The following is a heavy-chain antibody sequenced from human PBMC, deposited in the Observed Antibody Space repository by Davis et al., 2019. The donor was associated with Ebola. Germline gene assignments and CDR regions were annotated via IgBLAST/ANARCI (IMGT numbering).Heavy chain of an antibody. CDR3: ARVALYAFDV. V-gene: IGHV3-48*03. Sequence: GGSLRLSCAASGFTFSSYEMNWVRQAPGKGLEWISYISISSSTIYYADPVKGRFAISRDNAKSLLFLQMNSLRAEDTAVYYCARVALYAFDVWGHGTAVTVSS. J-gene: IGHJ3*01. CDR1: GFTFSSYE. CDR2: ISISSSTI.